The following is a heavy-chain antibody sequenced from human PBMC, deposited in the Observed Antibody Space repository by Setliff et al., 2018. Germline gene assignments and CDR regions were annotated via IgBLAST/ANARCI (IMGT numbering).Heavy chain of an antibody. V-gene: IGHV1-2*02. J-gene: IGHJ5*02. CDR2: INPKRGGT. CDR3: ATDLAIRGAPNWFDP. Sequence: ASVKVSCQASGYSFTDYYMHWVRQVPGRGLEWMGWINPKRGGTRYAQKFQGRVTMTRDTSISTAYMELSSLRSDDTAVYYCATDLAIRGAPNWFDPWGQGTLVTVS. CDR1: GYSFTDYY. D-gene: IGHD3-10*01.